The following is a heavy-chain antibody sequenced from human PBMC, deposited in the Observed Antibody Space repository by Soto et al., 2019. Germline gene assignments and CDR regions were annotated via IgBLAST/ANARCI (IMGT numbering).Heavy chain of an antibody. CDR2: INHSGST. CDR1: GGSFSGYY. CDR3: ARKGYCSSTSCYNLNLFDP. J-gene: IGHJ5*02. Sequence: SETLSLTCAVYGGSFSGYYWSWIRQPPGKGLEWIGEINHSGSTNYNPSLKSRVTISVDTSKNQFSLKLSSVTAADTAVYYCARKGYCSSTSCYNLNLFDPSGQGTLVIVSS. V-gene: IGHV4-34*01. D-gene: IGHD2-2*02.